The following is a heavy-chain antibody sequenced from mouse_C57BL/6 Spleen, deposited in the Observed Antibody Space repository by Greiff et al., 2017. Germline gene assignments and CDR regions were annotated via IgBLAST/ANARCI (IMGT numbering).Heavy chain of an antibody. Sequence: QVQLKQPGAELVRPGTSVKLSCKASGYTFTSYWMHWVKQRPGQGLEWIGVIDPSDSYTNYNQKFKGKATLTVDTSSSTAYMQLSSLTSEDSAVYYCARRPFYYGYDGNYAMDYWGQGTSVTVSS. CDR1: GYTFTSYW. V-gene: IGHV1-59*01. CDR3: ARRPFYYGYDGNYAMDY. J-gene: IGHJ4*01. D-gene: IGHD2-2*01. CDR2: IDPSDSYT.